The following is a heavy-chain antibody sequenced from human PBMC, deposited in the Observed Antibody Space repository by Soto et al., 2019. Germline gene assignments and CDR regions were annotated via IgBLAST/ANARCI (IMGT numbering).Heavy chain of an antibody. CDR1: GGSISSYY. CDR3: ARDVYCSGGSCYDDAFDI. D-gene: IGHD2-15*01. Sequence: QVQLQESGPGLVKPSETLSLTCTVSGGSISSYYWSWIQQPPGKGLEWIGYIYYSGSTNYNPSLKSRVTISVDTSKNQFSLKLSSVTAADTAVYYCARDVYCSGGSCYDDAFDIWGQGTMVTVSS. CDR2: IYYSGST. V-gene: IGHV4-59*01. J-gene: IGHJ3*02.